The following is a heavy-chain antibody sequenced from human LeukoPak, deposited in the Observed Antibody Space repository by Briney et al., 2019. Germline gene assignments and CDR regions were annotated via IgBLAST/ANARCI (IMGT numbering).Heavy chain of an antibody. CDR1: GGTFSSYA. CDR3: ARGGPDFWSGYYTGPDAFDI. Sequence: ASVKVSCKASGGTFSSYAISWVRQAPGQGLEWMGWISAYNGNTNYAQKLQGRVTMTTDTSTSTAYMELRSLRSDDTAVYYCARGGPDFWSGYYTGPDAFDIWGQGTMVTVSS. D-gene: IGHD3-3*01. J-gene: IGHJ3*02. CDR2: ISAYNGNT. V-gene: IGHV1-18*01.